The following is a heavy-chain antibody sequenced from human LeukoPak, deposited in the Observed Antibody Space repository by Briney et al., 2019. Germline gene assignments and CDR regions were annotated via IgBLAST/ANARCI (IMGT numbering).Heavy chain of an antibody. V-gene: IGHV3-53*01. Sequence: GGSLRLSCAASGFTVSSNYMSWVRQAPGKGLEWVSGIYSGGSTYYADSVKGRFTVSRDNSKNTLYLQMNSLRAEDTAVYYCARGITMVRGDFWGQGTLVTVSS. CDR3: ARGITMVRGDF. J-gene: IGHJ4*02. CDR1: GFTVSSNY. CDR2: IYSGGST. D-gene: IGHD3-10*01.